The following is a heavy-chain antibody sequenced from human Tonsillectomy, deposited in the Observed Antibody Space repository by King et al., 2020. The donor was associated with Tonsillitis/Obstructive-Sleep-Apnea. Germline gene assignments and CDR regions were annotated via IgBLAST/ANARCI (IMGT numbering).Heavy chain of an antibody. Sequence: VQLVESGGGVVQPGRSRRLSCVASGVTFRHYAMHWVRQSPGKGLEWAALISYDGSDKYYADSVKGRFTVSRDNSKNTLYLQMNFLRPEDTAVYYCARGEMATISPAFDIWGHGTMVTVSS. CDR1: GVTFRHYA. CDR3: ARGEMATISPAFDI. CDR2: ISYDGSDK. D-gene: IGHD5-24*01. V-gene: IGHV3-30*04. J-gene: IGHJ3*02.